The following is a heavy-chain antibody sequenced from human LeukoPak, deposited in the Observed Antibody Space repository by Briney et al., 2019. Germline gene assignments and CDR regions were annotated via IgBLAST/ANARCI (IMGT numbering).Heavy chain of an antibody. CDR2: MNPDSGNT. V-gene: IGHV1-8*03. Sequence: ASVKVSCKASGYTFTSYDINWVRQATGQGLEWMGWMNPDSGNTGYAQKFQGRVTITRNTSISTAYMELSSLRSEDTAVYYCARLFYRDDAFDIWGQGTMVTVSS. CDR1: GYTFTSYD. J-gene: IGHJ3*02. CDR3: ARLFYRDDAFDI.